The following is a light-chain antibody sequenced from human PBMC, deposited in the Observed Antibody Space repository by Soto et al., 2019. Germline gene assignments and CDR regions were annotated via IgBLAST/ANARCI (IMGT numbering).Light chain of an antibody. CDR1: ESVSFN. CDR3: QQYNNLPPWT. J-gene: IGKJ1*01. Sequence: EIVMTQSPATLSVSPGKRATLSCRASESVSFNLAWYQQKPGQAPRLLIYGASSRATGVPARFSGSGSGTEFTLTLSSLQSEDFAVYYCQQYNNLPPWTFGQGTKVEIK. CDR2: GAS. V-gene: IGKV3-15*01.